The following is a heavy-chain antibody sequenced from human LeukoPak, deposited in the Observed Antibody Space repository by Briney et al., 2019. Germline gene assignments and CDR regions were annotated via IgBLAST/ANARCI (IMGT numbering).Heavy chain of an antibody. D-gene: IGHD7-27*01. CDR1: GGSITNRNYY. V-gene: IGHV4-39*07. CDR2: MYYSGNT. Sequence: SETLSLTCTVSGGSITNRNYYWGWIRQPPGKGLEWIGSMYYSGNTYYNPSLKSRVTISVDSSKNQFSLRLSSVTAADTAVYYCARVTGLVDYWGQGTLVTVSS. J-gene: IGHJ4*02. CDR3: ARVTGLVDY.